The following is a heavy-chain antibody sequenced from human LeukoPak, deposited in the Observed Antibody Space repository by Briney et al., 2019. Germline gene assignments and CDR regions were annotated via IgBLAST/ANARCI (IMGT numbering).Heavy chain of an antibody. J-gene: IGHJ4*02. CDR2: ISWDGGTT. D-gene: IGHD6-13*01. Sequence: GGSRRLSCAASGFTFDDHAMHWVRQAPGKGREWISLISWDGGTTYYADSVKGRFTISRDNSKNSVYLQMNSLRPEDTAIYYCTKGLRFAAALTPFDYWGQGTLVTVSS. CDR1: GFTFDDHA. CDR3: TKGLRFAAALTPFDY. V-gene: IGHV3-43D*03.